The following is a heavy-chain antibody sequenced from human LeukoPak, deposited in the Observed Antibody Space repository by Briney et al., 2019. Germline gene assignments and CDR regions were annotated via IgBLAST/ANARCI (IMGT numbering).Heavy chain of an antibody. D-gene: IGHD2-15*01. V-gene: IGHV4-30-4*01. Sequence: SQTLSLTCTVSGGSISSGDYYWSWIRQPPGKGLEWIGYIYYSGSTYYNPSLKSRVTISVDTSKNQFSLKLSSVTAADTAVYYCARGPSGGSHNWFDPWGQGTLVTVSS. CDR2: IYYSGST. CDR3: ARGPSGGSHNWFDP. J-gene: IGHJ5*02. CDR1: GGSISSGDYY.